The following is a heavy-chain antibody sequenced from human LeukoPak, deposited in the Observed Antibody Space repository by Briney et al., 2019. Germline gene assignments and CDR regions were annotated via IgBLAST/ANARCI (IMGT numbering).Heavy chain of an antibody. Sequence: GESLKISCKGSGYSFTSYWISWVRQMPGKGLEWMGRIDPSDSYTNYSPSFQGHVTISADKSISTAYLQWSSLKASDTAMYYCARHGAEQWDSNWFDPWGQGTLVTVSS. CDR1: GYSFTSYW. V-gene: IGHV5-10-1*01. J-gene: IGHJ5*02. CDR2: IDPSDSYT. D-gene: IGHD6-19*01. CDR3: ARHGAEQWDSNWFDP.